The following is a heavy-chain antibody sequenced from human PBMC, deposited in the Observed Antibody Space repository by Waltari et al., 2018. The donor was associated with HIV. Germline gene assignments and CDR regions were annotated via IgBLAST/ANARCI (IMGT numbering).Heavy chain of an antibody. CDR2: ISGGGAGT. J-gene: IGHJ4*02. CDR3: AKPQGTRELLWFGEFS. CDR1: GFICSSYA. Sequence: EVHLVEAGGGCVQPGGYLRLSCAAAGFICSSYAMPWFRQAPGQGLEWVSTISGGGAGTYYADSVKGRFTISRDNSKNNLYLHMNSLRAEDTAVYYCAKPQGTRELLWFGEFSWGQGTLVTVSS. V-gene: IGHV3-23*04. D-gene: IGHD3-10*01.